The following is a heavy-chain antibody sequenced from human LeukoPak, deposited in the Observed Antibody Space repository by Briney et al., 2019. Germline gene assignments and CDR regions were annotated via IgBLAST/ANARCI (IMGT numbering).Heavy chain of an antibody. J-gene: IGHJ4*02. D-gene: IGHD4-17*01. CDR1: AAYGFTFSSYW. CDR2: VNSDGSST. Sequence: GRSLRLSCAASAAYGFTFSSYWLHWVRQAPGKGLVWVSRVNSDGSSTNYADSVEGRFTVSRDNAKNTLFLQMNSLRVEDTALYYCVSGDYGNYWGQGTLVTVSS. V-gene: IGHV3-74*01. CDR3: VSGDYGNY.